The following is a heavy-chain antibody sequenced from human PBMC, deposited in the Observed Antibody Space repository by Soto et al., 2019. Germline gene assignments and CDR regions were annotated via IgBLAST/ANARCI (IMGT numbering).Heavy chain of an antibody. CDR1: GFTFSNYG. CDR2: IWYDGSNK. D-gene: IGHD5-18*01. CDR3: ARAQNTALAHFDY. J-gene: IGHJ4*02. Sequence: QVQLVESGGGVVQPGRSLRLSCAASGFTFSNYGIHWVRQAPGTGLEWVAVIWYDGSNKYYADSVKGRFTISRHNSKNTLYLQMNSLRAEDTAFYYCARAQNTALAHFDYWGQGALVTVSS. V-gene: IGHV3-33*01.